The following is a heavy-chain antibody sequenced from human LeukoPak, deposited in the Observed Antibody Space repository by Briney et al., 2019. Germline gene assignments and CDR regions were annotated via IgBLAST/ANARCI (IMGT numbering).Heavy chain of an antibody. Sequence: SGTLSLTCAVSGGSISSSNWWSWVRQPPGKGLEWIGEIYHSGSTNYNPSLKSRVTISVDTSKNQFSLKLSSVTAADTAVYYCARPPLEYSSSNDAFDIWGQGTMVTVSS. CDR2: IYHSGST. CDR1: GGSISSSNW. J-gene: IGHJ3*02. D-gene: IGHD6-6*01. CDR3: ARPPLEYSSSNDAFDI. V-gene: IGHV4-4*02.